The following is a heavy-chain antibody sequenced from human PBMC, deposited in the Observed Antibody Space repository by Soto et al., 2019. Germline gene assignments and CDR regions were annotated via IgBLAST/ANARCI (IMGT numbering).Heavy chain of an antibody. J-gene: IGHJ4*02. Sequence: SETLSLTCAVYGGSFSGYYWSWIRQPPGKGLEWIGEINHSGSTNYNPSPKSRVTISADTSKNQFSLKLSSVTAADTAVYYCASTPGDCSGGSCYSYFDFWGQGTLVTVSS. CDR2: INHSGST. CDR3: ASTPGDCSGGSCYSYFDF. V-gene: IGHV4-34*01. CDR1: GGSFSGYY. D-gene: IGHD2-15*01.